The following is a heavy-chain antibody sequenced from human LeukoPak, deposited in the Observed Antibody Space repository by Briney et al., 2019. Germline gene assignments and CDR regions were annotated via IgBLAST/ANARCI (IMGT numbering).Heavy chain of an antibody. Sequence: SETLSLTCTVSGGSISSSSYYWGWIRQPPGKGLEWIGSIYYSGGTYYNPSLKSRVTISVDTSKNQFSLKLSSVTAADTAVYYCARLDYDYVWGSFRPYIFFDYWGQGTLVTVSS. D-gene: IGHD3-16*01. CDR1: GGSISSSSYY. CDR2: IYYSGGT. CDR3: ARLDYDYVWGSFRPYIFFDY. J-gene: IGHJ4*02. V-gene: IGHV4-39*01.